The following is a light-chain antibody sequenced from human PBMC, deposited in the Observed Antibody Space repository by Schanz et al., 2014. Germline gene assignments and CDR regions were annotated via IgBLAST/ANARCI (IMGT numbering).Light chain of an antibody. J-gene: IGLJ2*01. CDR2: ANN. CDR1: TSNLGATYD. CDR3: QSYDSSLSGSGV. V-gene: IGLV1-40*01. Sequence: QSVLTQPPSVSGAPGQRVTISCTGSTSNLGATYDVHWYQQLPGAAPKLLIYANNIRPSGVPDRFSGSKSGTSASLAITGLQAEDEANYYCQSYDSSLSGSGVFGGGTKLTVL.